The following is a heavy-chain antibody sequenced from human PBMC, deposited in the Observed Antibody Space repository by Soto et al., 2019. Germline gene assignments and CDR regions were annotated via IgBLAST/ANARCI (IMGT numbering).Heavy chain of an antibody. J-gene: IGHJ5*02. CDR3: ARVLKPVYSSGWSPTNWFDQ. D-gene: IGHD6-19*01. CDR1: GYTFTSYG. V-gene: IGHV1-18*01. Sequence: ASVKVSCKASGYTFTSYGISWVRQAPGQGLEWMGWISAYNGNTNYAQKLQGRVTMTTDTSTSTAYMELRSLRSDDTAVYYCARVLKPVYSSGWSPTNWFDQWGQGTLVTVSS. CDR2: ISAYNGNT.